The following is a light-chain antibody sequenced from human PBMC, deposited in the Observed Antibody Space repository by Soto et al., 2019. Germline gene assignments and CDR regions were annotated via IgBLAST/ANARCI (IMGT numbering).Light chain of an antibody. Sequence: QSALTQPASVSGSPGQSITISCTGTSSDVGGYNYVSWYQLHPGKAPKLIIYEVSHRPSGASNHFSGYKSGNTASLTISGLQAEDEAEYYCSSYTSTSTPCVFGTGTRSPS. CDR2: EVS. CDR3: SSYTSTSTPCV. CDR1: SSDVGGYNY. J-gene: IGLJ1*01. V-gene: IGLV2-14*01.